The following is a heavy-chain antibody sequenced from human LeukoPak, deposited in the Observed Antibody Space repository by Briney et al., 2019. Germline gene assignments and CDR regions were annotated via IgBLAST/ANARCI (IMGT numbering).Heavy chain of an antibody. Sequence: GGSLRLSCAASGFIFTNFPLHWVRQTPDKRLECVAVMSTSGNTKYHADSVRGRFTVSRDNSKNTIYLQMSSLRVEDTAVYYCAKDQTYDFWSGYNAIDYWGQGTLVTVSS. D-gene: IGHD3-3*01. CDR3: AKDQTYDFWSGYNAIDY. J-gene: IGHJ4*02. V-gene: IGHV3-30-3*01. CDR2: MSTSGNTK. CDR1: GFIFTNFP.